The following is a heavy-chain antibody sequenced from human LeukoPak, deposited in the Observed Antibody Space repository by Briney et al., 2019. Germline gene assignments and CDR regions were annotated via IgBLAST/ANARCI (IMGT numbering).Heavy chain of an antibody. CDR2: IEPKSGGT. CDR1: GYTFSDYY. D-gene: IGHD1-26*01. V-gene: IGHV1-2*02. J-gene: IGHJ4*02. CDR3: TKSRESRELDY. Sequence: ASVKVSCKASGYTFSDYYMHWVRQAPGQGLEWMAWIEPKSGGTRYAQKFQGRVSLTRDTSISTAFMELSNLRTDDTAVYFCTKSRESRELDYWGQGTLVTVSS.